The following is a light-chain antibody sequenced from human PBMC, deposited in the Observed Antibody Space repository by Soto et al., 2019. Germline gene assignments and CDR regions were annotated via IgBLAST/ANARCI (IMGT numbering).Light chain of an antibody. CDR2: GAS. CDR3: QRYGRSPPIT. CDR1: QSVSSY. V-gene: IGKV3-20*01. J-gene: IGKJ5*01. Sequence: EIVLTQSPATLSLSPGERATLSCRASQSVSSYLAWYQQKPGQAPRLLIYGASSRAPGIPDRFSGSGSGTTFTLTISRLEPEDFAVYYCQRYGRSPPITFGQGTRLEIK.